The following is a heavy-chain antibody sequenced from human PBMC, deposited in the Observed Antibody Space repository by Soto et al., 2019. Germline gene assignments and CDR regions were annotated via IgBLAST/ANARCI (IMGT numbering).Heavy chain of an antibody. D-gene: IGHD3-22*01. CDR2: IRSVPYGGAV. Sequence: GGSLRLSCTASGFTFGNYALSWVRQAPGEGLEWVGFIRSVPYGGAVEYAASVKGRFHISRDDSKSVAYLQMNSLKSEDTAVYYCARGNSYESSGYYFPFDYWGQGALVTVSS. V-gene: IGHV3-49*04. J-gene: IGHJ4*02. CDR3: ARGNSYESSGYYFPFDY. CDR1: GFTFGNYA.